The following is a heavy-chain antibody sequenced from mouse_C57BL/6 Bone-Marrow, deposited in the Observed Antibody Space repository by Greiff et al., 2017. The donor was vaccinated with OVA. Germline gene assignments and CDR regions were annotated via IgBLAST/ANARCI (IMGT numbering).Heavy chain of an antibody. D-gene: IGHD1-1*01. V-gene: IGHV3-6*01. Sequence: VQLKESGPGLVKPSQSLSLTCSVTGYSITSGYYWNWILQFPGNKLEWMGYISYDGSNNYNPSLKNRISITRDTSKNQFFLKLNSVTTEDTATYYGAREGNYGAWFAYWGQGTLVTVSA. J-gene: IGHJ3*01. CDR2: ISYDGSN. CDR3: AREGNYGAWFAY. CDR1: GYSITSGYY.